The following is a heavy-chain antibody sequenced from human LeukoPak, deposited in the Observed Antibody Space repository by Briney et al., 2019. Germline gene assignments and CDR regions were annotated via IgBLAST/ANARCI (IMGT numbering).Heavy chain of an antibody. Sequence: ASVKVSCKVSGYTLTELSMHWVRQAPGKGLEWMGGFDPEDGETIYAQKFQGRVTMTEDASTDTAYMELSSLRSEDTAVYYCATAQYSSSWYAGDYWGQGTLVTVSS. V-gene: IGHV1-24*01. J-gene: IGHJ4*02. CDR2: FDPEDGET. D-gene: IGHD6-13*01. CDR1: GYTLTELS. CDR3: ATAQYSSSWYAGDY.